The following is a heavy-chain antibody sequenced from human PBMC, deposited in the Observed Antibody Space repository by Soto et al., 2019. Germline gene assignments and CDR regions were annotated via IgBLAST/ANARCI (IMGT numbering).Heavy chain of an antibody. CDR3: ARVPYVYSSGIIKYYFDY. J-gene: IGHJ4*02. D-gene: IGHD6-19*01. Sequence: SVKVSCKASGGTFSSYAISWVRQAPGQGLEWMGGIIPIFGTANYAQKFQGRVTITADESTSTAYMELSSLRSEDTAVYYCARVPYVYSSGIIKYYFDYWGQGTLVTVSS. V-gene: IGHV1-69*13. CDR1: GGTFSSYA. CDR2: IIPIFGTA.